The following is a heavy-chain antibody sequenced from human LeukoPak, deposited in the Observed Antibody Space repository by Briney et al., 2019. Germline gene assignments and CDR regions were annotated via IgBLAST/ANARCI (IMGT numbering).Heavy chain of an antibody. J-gene: IGHJ4*02. CDR3: ATVSGYDSPYYFDY. D-gene: IGHD5-12*01. CDR1: GGTFSSYA. V-gene: IGHV1-69*13. CDR2: IIPIFGTA. Sequence: SVTVSCKASGGTFSSYAISWVRQAPGQGLEWMGGIIPIFGTANYAQKFQGRVTITADESTSTAYMELSSLRSEDTAVYYCATVSGYDSPYYFDYWGQGTLVTVSS.